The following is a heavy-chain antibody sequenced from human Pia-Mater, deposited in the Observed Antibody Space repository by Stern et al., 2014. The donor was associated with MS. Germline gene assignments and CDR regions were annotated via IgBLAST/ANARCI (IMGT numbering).Heavy chain of an antibody. CDR3: ARDRAAAVGIGYYYGMDV. CDR2: IIPIIATV. Sequence: VQLVESGAEVKKPGSSVKVSCKASGGNFKRHAISWVRQAPGQGLEWMGGIIPIIATVNYAQKFQGRVTITADESTSTVYMKVSSLRSEDTAMYYCARDRAAAVGIGYYYGMDVWGQGTTVTVSS. CDR1: GGNFKRHA. D-gene: IGHD6-13*01. J-gene: IGHJ6*02. V-gene: IGHV1-69*01.